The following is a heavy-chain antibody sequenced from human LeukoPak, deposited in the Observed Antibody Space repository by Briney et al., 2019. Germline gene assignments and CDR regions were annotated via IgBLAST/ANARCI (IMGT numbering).Heavy chain of an antibody. D-gene: IGHD3-22*01. J-gene: IGHJ5*02. CDR2: INPNSGGT. V-gene: IGHV1-2*02. CDR3: ARVIRRYYYDSSGYYA. CDR1: GYTFTGYY. Sequence: GASVKVSCKASGYTFTGYYMHWMRQAPGQGLEWMGWINPNSGGTNYAQKFQGRVTMTRDTSISTAYMELSRLRSDDTAVYYCARVIRRYYYDSSGYYAWGQGTLVTVSS.